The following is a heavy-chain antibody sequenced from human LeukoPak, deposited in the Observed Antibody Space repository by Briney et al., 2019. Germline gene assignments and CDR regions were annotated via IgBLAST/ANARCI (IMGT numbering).Heavy chain of an antibody. V-gene: IGHV3-23*01. J-gene: IGHJ4*02. CDR1: GFTFSNYA. Sequence: QPGGSLRLSCVASGFTFSNYANSWVRQAPGKGLECVSGIFGSTDSTRSTYYADSVKGRVTISRDNSRNSVYLQMNTLRAEDTAVYYCAKDLTYFANFSAYYFSPPRQHSWGQGTLVTVSS. CDR2: IFGSTDSTRST. D-gene: IGHD3-22*01. CDR3: AKDLTYFANFSAYYFSPPRQHS.